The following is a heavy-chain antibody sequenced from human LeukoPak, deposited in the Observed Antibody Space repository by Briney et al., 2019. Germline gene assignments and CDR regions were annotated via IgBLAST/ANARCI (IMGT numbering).Heavy chain of an antibody. D-gene: IGHD3-10*01. CDR3: ARDSSGRYYLDGFDI. CDR2: IHTSGST. CDR1: GGSMIDYY. V-gene: IGHV4-4*07. Sequence: PSETLSLSCTVSGGSMIDYYWSWIRQPAGKRLEWIGRIHTSGSTNYNPSLKSRVTMSVDTSNNQISLNLRSVTAADTAVYYCARDSSGRYYLDGFDIWGQGTIVTVSS. J-gene: IGHJ3*02.